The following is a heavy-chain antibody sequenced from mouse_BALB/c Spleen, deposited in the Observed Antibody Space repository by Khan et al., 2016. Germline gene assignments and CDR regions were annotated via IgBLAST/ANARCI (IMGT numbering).Heavy chain of an antibody. Sequence: QVQLQQSGAELARPGASVKLSCKASGYTFTSYWMQWVKQRPGQGLEWIGAIYPGDGDTRYTQKFKGKATLTADKSSNTAYMQLSSLASEDSAGYYCAKGGRAMDYWGQGTSVTVSS. CDR3: AKGGRAMDY. V-gene: IGHV1-87*01. J-gene: IGHJ4*01. CDR2: IYPGDGDT. CDR1: GYTFTSYW.